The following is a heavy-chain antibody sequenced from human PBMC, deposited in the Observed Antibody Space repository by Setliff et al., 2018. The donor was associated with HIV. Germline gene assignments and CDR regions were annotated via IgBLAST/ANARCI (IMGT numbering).Heavy chain of an antibody. CDR3: ARDNDEDYGSTSFDY. Sequence: GGSLRLSCAASGFTFSDYYMSWLRQAPGKGLEWVSYISRDGNTIYYADSVKGRFTISRDNAKNSLYLQLNSLRPEDTAVYYCARDNDEDYGSTSFDYWGQGILVTVSS. CDR2: ISRDGNTI. V-gene: IGHV3-11*01. CDR1: GFTFSDYY. D-gene: IGHD4-17*01. J-gene: IGHJ4*02.